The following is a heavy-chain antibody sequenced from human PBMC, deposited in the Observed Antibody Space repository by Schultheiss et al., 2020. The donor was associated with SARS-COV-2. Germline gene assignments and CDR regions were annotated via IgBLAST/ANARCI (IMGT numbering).Heavy chain of an antibody. CDR2: IYNTVNT. CDR1: GGSISSSSYY. J-gene: IGHJ4*02. Sequence: SETLSLTCTVSGGSISSSSYYWGWIRQPPGKGLEWIGNIYNTVNTQYNPSLKSRVTIAVDTSKNQFSLKLNSVTAADTAVYYCARDRAITMTYFDFWGRGALVTVSS. CDR3: ARDRAITMTYFDF. D-gene: IGHD3-22*01. V-gene: IGHV4-39*07.